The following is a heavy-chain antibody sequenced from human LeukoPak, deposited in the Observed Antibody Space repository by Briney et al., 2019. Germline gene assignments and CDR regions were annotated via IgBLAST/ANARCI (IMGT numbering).Heavy chain of an antibody. CDR2: IHFSGST. CDR1: GGSISDYY. Sequence: SETLSLTCTVSGGSISDYYWSWIRQPPGRGLEWIGYIHFSGSTSYNPSLMSRLTISVDMSENRFSLKLGSVTAADTAEYYCAGYSRSPDYFDSWGQGTLVTVSS. J-gene: IGHJ4*02. V-gene: IGHV4-59*01. D-gene: IGHD6-6*01. CDR3: AGYSRSPDYFDS.